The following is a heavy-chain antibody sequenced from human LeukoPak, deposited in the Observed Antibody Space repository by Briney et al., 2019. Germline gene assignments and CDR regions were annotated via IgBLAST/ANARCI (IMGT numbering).Heavy chain of an antibody. CDR3: ARRDYYGSGSYYNPGDYYGMEV. D-gene: IGHD3-10*01. Sequence: SESLSLTCTVSGCPISSYYWSWIRQPPGKGLEWIGYIYDGGSTNYNPSLKRRVTISVDTSKNQFSLKLTSVTAADTAVYYCARRDYYGSGSYYNPGDYYGMEVWGKGTTVTVSS. J-gene: IGHJ6*04. V-gene: IGHV4-59*01. CDR1: GCPISSYY. CDR2: IYDGGST.